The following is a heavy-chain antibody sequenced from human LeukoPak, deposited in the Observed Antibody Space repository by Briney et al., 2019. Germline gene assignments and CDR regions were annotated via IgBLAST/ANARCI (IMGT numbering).Heavy chain of an antibody. D-gene: IGHD4-17*01. J-gene: IGHJ6*03. Sequence: PGGSLRLSCAASRFTFSSYSMNWVRQAPGKGLEWVSYISSSSSTIYYADSVKGRFTISRDNATNSLYLQMNSLRAEDTAVYYCARDFGDYSYYYYMDVWGKGTTVTVSS. CDR2: ISSSSSTI. V-gene: IGHV3-48*01. CDR1: RFTFSSYS. CDR3: ARDFGDYSYYYYMDV.